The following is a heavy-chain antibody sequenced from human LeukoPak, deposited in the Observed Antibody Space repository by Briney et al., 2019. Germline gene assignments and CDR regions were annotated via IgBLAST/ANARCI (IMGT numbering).Heavy chain of an antibody. CDR2: IYSDDRT. CDR3: AREVMAKRRAFDI. V-gene: IGHV3-53*04. D-gene: IGHD2-8*01. J-gene: IGHJ3*02. Sequence: PGGSLGLSCAVSGFTASSNYMSWVRQAPGKGLEWVSVIYSDDRTYYADSVKGRFTISRHTSKKTSYLKMNSLRAEDTAVYYCAREVMAKRRAFDIWGQGTVVTVSS. CDR1: GFTASSNY.